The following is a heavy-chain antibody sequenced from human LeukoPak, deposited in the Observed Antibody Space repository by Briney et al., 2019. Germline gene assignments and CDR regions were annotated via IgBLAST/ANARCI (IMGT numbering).Heavy chain of an antibody. J-gene: IGHJ4*02. D-gene: IGHD5-18*01. CDR2: ISSSGSTI. Sequence: PGGSLRLSCAASGFTFSDYYMSWIRQAPGKGLEWVSYISSSGSTIYYADSVKGRFTISKDNSKNTLYLQMNSLRAEDTAVYYCAKDPRKRGYSYGNYWGQGTLVTVSS. CDR3: AKDPRKRGYSYGNY. V-gene: IGHV3-11*01. CDR1: GFTFSDYY.